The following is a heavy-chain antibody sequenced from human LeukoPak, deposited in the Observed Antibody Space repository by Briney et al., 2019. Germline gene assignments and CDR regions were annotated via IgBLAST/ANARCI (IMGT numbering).Heavy chain of an antibody. Sequence: SETLSLTCTVSGGSISTSNYYWGWIRQPPGKGLEWIGNIFYSGSTYYSPSLKSRVTISLDTSRNQFSLKLSSVTAADTAVYYCASTAMDSSGYYQSKGNWGQGTLVTVSS. V-gene: IGHV4-39*07. CDR1: GGSISTSNYY. CDR3: ASTAMDSSGYYQSKGN. D-gene: IGHD3-22*01. J-gene: IGHJ4*02. CDR2: IFYSGST.